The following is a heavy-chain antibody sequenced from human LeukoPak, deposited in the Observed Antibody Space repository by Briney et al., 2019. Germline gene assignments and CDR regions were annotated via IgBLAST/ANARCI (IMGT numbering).Heavy chain of an antibody. CDR3: ARLCYDFWSCYYCGMDV. CDR1: GYSFTSYW. CDR2: NHTGDSDT. D-gene: IGHD3-3*01. V-gene: IGHV5-51*01. J-gene: IGHJ6*02. Sequence: GEALKISCKGSGYSFTSYWIGWVRQMPGKGLEWRWINHTGDSDTRYSPYFQGQGTISADKSISTAYLQWSSLKASDTAMYYCARLCYDFWSCYYCGMDVWGQGTTVTVSS.